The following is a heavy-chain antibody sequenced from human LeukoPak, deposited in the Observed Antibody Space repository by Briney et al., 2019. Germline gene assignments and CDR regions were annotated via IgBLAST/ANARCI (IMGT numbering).Heavy chain of an antibody. CDR3: ARGHSSSTSGSTDFDF. J-gene: IGHJ4*02. CDR1: GYTFISYD. Sequence: ASVKVSCKASGYTFISYDINWMRQATGQGLEWMGWMDPNSGNTGYAQKFQGRVTMTGNTSTSTAYMELSSLRSEDAAVYYCARGHSSSTSGSTDFDFWGQGTLVTVSS. D-gene: IGHD2-2*01. CDR2: MDPNSGNT. V-gene: IGHV1-8*01.